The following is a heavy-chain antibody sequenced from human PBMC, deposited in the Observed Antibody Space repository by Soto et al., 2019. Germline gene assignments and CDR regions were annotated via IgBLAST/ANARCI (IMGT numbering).Heavy chain of an antibody. J-gene: IGHJ4*02. Sequence: QVQLVQSGAEVKKPGSSLKVSCKVFGETLNSNPIGWVRQAPGQGLEWVGGIVPLSDRTNYAQELQGRVTVTADGSTSTVYMELSNLKSDDTAVYYCARKSGRDCHSGGGGFSLDGWGQGSLITVSS. V-gene: IGHV1-69*01. D-gene: IGHD2-15*01. CDR2: IVPLSDRT. CDR1: GETLNSNP. CDR3: ARKSGRDCHSGGGGFSLDG.